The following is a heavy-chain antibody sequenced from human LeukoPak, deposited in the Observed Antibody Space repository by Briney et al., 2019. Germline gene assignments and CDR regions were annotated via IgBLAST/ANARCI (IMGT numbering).Heavy chain of an antibody. D-gene: IGHD5-12*01. CDR1: GFTFSSYA. CDR2: ISGSGGST. J-gene: IGHJ4*02. CDR3: AKGRYSGYALSYYFDY. V-gene: IGHV3-23*01. Sequence: PGGSLRLSCAASGFTFSSYAMSWVRQAPGKGLEWVSAISGSGGSTYYADSVKVRFTISRDNSKNTLYLQMNSLRAEDTAVYYCAKGRYSGYALSYYFDYWGQGTLVTVSS.